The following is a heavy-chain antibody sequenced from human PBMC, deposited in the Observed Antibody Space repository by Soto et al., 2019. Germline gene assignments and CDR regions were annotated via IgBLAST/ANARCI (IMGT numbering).Heavy chain of an antibody. CDR3: ARMELGSVYGEIDY. CDR1: GYSFISYW. V-gene: IGHV5-51*01. J-gene: IGHJ4*02. D-gene: IGHD4-17*01. Sequence: PRESLKISCKASGYSFISYWIGWVRQTPGKGLEWMGIIYPGDSDTRYSPSFQGQVTISADKFSNTAYLHWGGLKASDTAMYYCARMELGSVYGEIDYWGQGTLVTVSS. CDR2: IYPGDSDT.